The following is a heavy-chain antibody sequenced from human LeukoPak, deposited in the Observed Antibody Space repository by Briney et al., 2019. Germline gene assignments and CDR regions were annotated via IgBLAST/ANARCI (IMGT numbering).Heavy chain of an antibody. V-gene: IGHV3-30*02. CDR3: AKDMVRGVITVFDY. D-gene: IGHD3-10*01. J-gene: IGHJ4*02. Sequence: GGSLRLSCAASGFTFSSYGMHWARQAPGKGLEWVAFIRYDGSNKYYADSVKGRFTISRDNSKNTLYLQMNSLRAEDTAVYYCAKDMVRGVITVFDYWGQGTLVTASS. CDR1: GFTFSSYG. CDR2: IRYDGSNK.